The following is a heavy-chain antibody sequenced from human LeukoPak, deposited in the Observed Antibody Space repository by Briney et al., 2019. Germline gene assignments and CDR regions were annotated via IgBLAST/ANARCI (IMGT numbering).Heavy chain of an antibody. J-gene: IGHJ6*04. V-gene: IGHV4-59*11. CDR3: ARGHFRVSLDV. D-gene: IGHD3-10*01. Sequence: SETLSLTCTVSGGSISGHYWSWIRQPPGKGLEWIGYIYYSGSTNYNPSLKSRVTISVDTSRNQFSLKLSSVTAADTAVYYCARGHFRVSLDVWGKGTTVTVSS. CDR2: IYYSGST. CDR1: GGSISGHY.